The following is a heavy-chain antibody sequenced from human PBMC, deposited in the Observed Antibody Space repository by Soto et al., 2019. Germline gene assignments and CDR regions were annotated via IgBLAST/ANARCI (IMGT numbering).Heavy chain of an antibody. CDR2: IYPGDSDT. Sequence: PGESLKISCKGSGYSFTSYWIGWVRQMPGKGLEWMGIIYPGDSDTRYSPSFQGQVTISADKSISTAYLQWSSLKASDTAMYYCASPGGYSYGYDYYYGMDVWGQGTTVTVSS. CDR1: GYSFTSYW. J-gene: IGHJ6*02. CDR3: ASPGGYSYGYDYYYGMDV. V-gene: IGHV5-51*01. D-gene: IGHD5-18*01.